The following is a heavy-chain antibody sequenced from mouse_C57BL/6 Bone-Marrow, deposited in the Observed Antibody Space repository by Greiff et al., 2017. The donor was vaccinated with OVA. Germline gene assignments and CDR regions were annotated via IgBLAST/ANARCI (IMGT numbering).Heavy chain of an antibody. V-gene: IGHV1-81*01. J-gene: IGHJ2*01. CDR3: ARRRWLLRGVYFDY. D-gene: IGHD2-3*01. CDR2: IYPRSGNT. Sequence: VQRVESGAELARPGASVKLSCKASGYTFTSYGISWVKQRTGQGLEWIGEIYPRSGNTYYNEKFKGKATLTADKSSSTAYMELRSLTSEDSAVYFCARRRWLLRGVYFDYWGQGTTLTVSS. CDR1: GYTFTSYG.